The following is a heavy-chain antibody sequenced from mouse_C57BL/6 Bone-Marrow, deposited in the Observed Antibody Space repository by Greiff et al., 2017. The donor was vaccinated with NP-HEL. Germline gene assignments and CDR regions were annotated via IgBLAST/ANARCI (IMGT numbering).Heavy chain of an antibody. V-gene: IGHV1-5*01. CDR1: GYTFTSYW. D-gene: IGHD1-1*01. Sequence: VQLQQSGTVLARPGASVKMSCKTSGYTFTSYWMHWVKQRPGQGLEWIGAIYPGNSDTSYNQKFKGKAKLTAVTSASTAYMELSSLTNEDSAVYYCTRWESITTVVATRYPMDYWGQGTSVTVSS. J-gene: IGHJ4*01. CDR2: IYPGNSDT. CDR3: TRWESITTVVATRYPMDY.